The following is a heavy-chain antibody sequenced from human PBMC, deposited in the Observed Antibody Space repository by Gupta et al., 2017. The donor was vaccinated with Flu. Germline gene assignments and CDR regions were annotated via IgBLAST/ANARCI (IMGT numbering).Heavy chain of an antibody. J-gene: IGHJ4*02. CDR2: IRSTAYGGTT. CDR3: TRGKTYYDFWSGDTPGAVFDY. V-gene: IGHV3-49*03. CDR1: GFTFGDYA. Sequence: EVQLVESGGGLVQPGRSLRLSCTASGFTFGDYAMSWFRQAPGKGLEWVGFIRSTAYGGTTEYAASVKGRFTISRDDSKSIAYLQMNSLKTEDTAVYYCTRGKTYYDFWSGDTPGAVFDYWGQGTLVTVSS. D-gene: IGHD3-3*01.